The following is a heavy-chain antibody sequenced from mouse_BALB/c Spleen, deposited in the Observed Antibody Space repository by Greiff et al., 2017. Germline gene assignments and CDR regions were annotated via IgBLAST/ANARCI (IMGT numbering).Heavy chain of an antibody. CDR2: IWAGGST. CDR1: GFSLTSYG. CDR3: AREGLLRAMDY. Sequence: VKVVESGPGLVAPSQSLSITCTVSGFSLTSYGVHWVRQPPGKGLEWLGVIWAGGSTNYNSALMSRLSISKDNSKSQVFLKMNSLQTDDTAMYYCAREGLLRAMDYWGQGTSVTVSS. V-gene: IGHV2-9*02. D-gene: IGHD1-1*01. J-gene: IGHJ4*01.